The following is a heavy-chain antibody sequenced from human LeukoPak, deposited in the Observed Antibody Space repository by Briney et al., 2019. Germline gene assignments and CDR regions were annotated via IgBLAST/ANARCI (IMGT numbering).Heavy chain of an antibody. CDR1: GFTFSSYW. CDR3: ARSPHYRPAAIRWYFDL. D-gene: IGHD2-2*02. V-gene: IGHV3-7*01. Sequence: PGGSLRLSCAASGFTFSSYWMSWVRQAPGKGLEWVANIKQDGSEKYYVDSVKGRFTISRDNAKNSLYLQMNSLRAEDTAVYYCARSPHYRPAAIRWYFDLWGRGTLVTVSS. J-gene: IGHJ2*01. CDR2: IKQDGSEK.